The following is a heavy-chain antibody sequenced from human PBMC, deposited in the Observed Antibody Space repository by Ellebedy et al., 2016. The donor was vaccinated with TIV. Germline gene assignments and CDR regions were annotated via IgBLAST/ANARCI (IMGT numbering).Heavy chain of an antibody. V-gene: IGHV4-59*01. CDR2: IYYSGAT. J-gene: IGHJ3*01. CDR1: GASISSYY. Sequence: SETLSLXCTVSGASISSYYWSWIRQPPGKGLEYIGYIYYSGATNYNPSLKGRVTMSVDTSKNQFSLRLTSVTAADTAVYYCARTTAFDVWGQGTMVTVSS. D-gene: IGHD1-14*01. CDR3: ARTTAFDV.